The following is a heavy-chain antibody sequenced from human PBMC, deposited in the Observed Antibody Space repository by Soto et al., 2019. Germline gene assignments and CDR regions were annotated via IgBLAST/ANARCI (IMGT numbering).Heavy chain of an antibody. CDR1: GFTVSSNY. CDR2: IYSGGST. V-gene: IGHV3-53*01. J-gene: IGHJ5*01. D-gene: IGHD1-7*01. CDR3: ARHRGYDITGTTFLFDS. Sequence: GGSLRLSCAASGFTVSSNYMSWVRQAPGKGLEWVSVIYSGGSTYYADSVKGRFTISRDNSKNTLYLQMNSLRAEDTAVYYCARHRGYDITGTTFLFDSWGTGTLVTVSS.